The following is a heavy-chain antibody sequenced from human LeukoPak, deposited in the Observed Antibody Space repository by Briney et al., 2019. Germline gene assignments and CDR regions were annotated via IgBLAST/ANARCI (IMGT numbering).Heavy chain of an antibody. Sequence: GSLRLSCAASGFTFNNFAMNWVRQAPGKGLEWVSTIVGSDGSTFYADSVKGRFTISRDTSKDTLYLQMNSLRADDTAVYYCAKPPRQGFFFDYWGQGTLVTVSS. CDR3: AKPPRQGFFFDY. CDR2: IVGSDGST. J-gene: IGHJ4*02. V-gene: IGHV3-23*01. CDR1: GFTFNNFA.